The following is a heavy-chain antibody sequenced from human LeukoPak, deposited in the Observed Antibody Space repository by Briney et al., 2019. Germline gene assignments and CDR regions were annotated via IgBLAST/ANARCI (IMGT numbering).Heavy chain of an antibody. D-gene: IGHD2-15*01. Sequence: GGSLRLSCAASKFTLRTYGIDWVRQAPGKGLEWVALISNDGSNKFYAESVKGRFTISRDNSKNTLHLQMNSLRAEATAVYYCAKVRAARGNGAFDIWGQGTVVTVFS. CDR2: ISNDGSNK. V-gene: IGHV3-30*18. CDR3: AKVRAARGNGAFDI. CDR1: KFTLRTYG. J-gene: IGHJ3*02.